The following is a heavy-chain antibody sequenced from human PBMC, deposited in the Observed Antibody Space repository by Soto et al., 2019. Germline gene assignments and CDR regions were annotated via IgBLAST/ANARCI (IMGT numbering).Heavy chain of an antibody. CDR2: ISGTSDDI. CDR3: ARAPSYYGSGSYYPFDY. CDR1: GFTFSSSS. J-gene: IGHJ4*02. Sequence: EVQLVESGGGLVKPGGSLRLSCAGSGFTFSSSSMNWVRQSPGKELEWVSSISGTSDDIYYADSLKGRFTISRDNAKKSLYLQMNSLRLEDTAVYHGARAPSYYGSGSYYPFDYWGQGTLVTVSS. D-gene: IGHD3-10*01. V-gene: IGHV3-21*01.